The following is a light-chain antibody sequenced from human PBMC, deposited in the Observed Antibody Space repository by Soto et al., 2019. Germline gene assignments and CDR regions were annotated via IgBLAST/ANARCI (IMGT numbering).Light chain of an antibody. CDR2: EDT. CDR1: SSDIGSYNL. J-gene: IGLJ2*01. Sequence: QSVLTQPASVSGSPGQSITISCTGTSSDIGSYNLVSWYQQHPGKAPKLMIFEDTKRPSGVSNRFSGSKSGNTASLTISGLQTADEADYYCCSYASSSTFVFGGGTQLTVL. V-gene: IGLV2-23*02. CDR3: CSYASSSTFV.